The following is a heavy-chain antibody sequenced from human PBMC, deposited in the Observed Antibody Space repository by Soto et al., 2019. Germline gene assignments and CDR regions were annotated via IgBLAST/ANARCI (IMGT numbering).Heavy chain of an antibody. J-gene: IGHJ6*02. CDR3: ASDGQGPAPYALDV. CDR1: GFTFSGHA. V-gene: IGHV3-33*01. CDR2: IWYDGSNK. Sequence: QVQLVESGGGVAQPGRSLRLSCTVSGFTFSGHAMHWVRQAPGKGLEWVTQIWYDGSNKYYAESVKGRFTISRDNSKNTRYLQMNNLRVEDTAVYYCASDGQGPAPYALDVRGQGTSVTVSS.